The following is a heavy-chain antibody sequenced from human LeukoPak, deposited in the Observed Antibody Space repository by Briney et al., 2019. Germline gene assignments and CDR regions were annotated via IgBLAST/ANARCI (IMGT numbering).Heavy chain of an antibody. Sequence: HPGGSLRLSCAASGFTFSNYWMHWVRQAPGRGLEWVTVISDDGSNGYYAGSVKGRFTISRDNSQNTLHVQMSSLRPEDTAVYYCVREVTSGSFDYWGQGTLVTVSS. D-gene: IGHD1-26*01. J-gene: IGHJ4*02. CDR3: VREVTSGSFDY. V-gene: IGHV3-30*03. CDR2: ISDDGSNG. CDR1: GFTFSNYW.